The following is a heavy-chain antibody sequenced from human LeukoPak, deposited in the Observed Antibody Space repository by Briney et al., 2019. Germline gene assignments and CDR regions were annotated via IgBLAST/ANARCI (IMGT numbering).Heavy chain of an antibody. CDR1: GGTFSSYA. V-gene: IGHV1-69*04. J-gene: IGHJ4*02. D-gene: IGHD2-8*01. Sequence: SVKVSCKASGGTFSSYAISWVRQAPGQGLEWMGRIIPILGIANYAQKFQGRVTITADKSTSTAYMELSSLRSEDTAVYYCARFLGFCTNNICRFGDYWGQGTLVTVSS. CDR2: IIPILGIA. CDR3: ARFLGFCTNNICRFGDY.